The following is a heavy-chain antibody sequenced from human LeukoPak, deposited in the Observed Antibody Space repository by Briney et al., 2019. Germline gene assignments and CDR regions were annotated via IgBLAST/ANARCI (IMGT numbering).Heavy chain of an antibody. CDR3: TRDRGAYNLYDY. V-gene: IGHV3-49*03. CDR1: GFTFGDYA. Sequence: GGSLRLSCSASGFTFGDYAMSWIRQAPGKGLEWVGFIRSKAYGETADYAASVKGRFTISRDDSKAIAYLQMNSLKTEDTAVYHCTRDRGAYNLYDYWGQGTLVTVSS. D-gene: IGHD1-1*01. CDR2: IRSKAYGETA. J-gene: IGHJ4*02.